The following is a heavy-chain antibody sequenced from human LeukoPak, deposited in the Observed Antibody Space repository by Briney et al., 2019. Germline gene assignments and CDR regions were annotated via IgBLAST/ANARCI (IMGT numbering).Heavy chain of an antibody. D-gene: IGHD2-21*01. CDR2: ISGSGGST. V-gene: IGHV3-23*01. J-gene: IGHJ4*02. CDR1: GFTFSSHA. CDR3: AKDPHSAPPH. Sequence: PGGSLRLSCAASGFTFSSHAMSWVCQAPGKGLEWVSAISGSGGSTFYADSVKGRFTVSRDNSKNTLYLQLNSLRAEDTAVYYCAKDPHSAPPHWGQGTLVTVSS.